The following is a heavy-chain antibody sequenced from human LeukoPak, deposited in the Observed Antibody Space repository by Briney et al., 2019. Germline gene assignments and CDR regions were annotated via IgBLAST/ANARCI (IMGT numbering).Heavy chain of an antibody. V-gene: IGHV1-46*01. J-gene: IGHJ5*02. CDR1: GYTFTSYY. Sequence: ASVKVSCKASGYTFTSYYMHWVRQAPGQGLEWMGIINPSGGSTSYAQKFQGRVTMTRDTSTSTVYMELSSLRSEDTAVYYCARDRRGLLWFGETQTPDNWFDPWGQGTLVTVSS. CDR2: INPSGGST. CDR3: ARDRRGLLWFGETQTPDNWFDP. D-gene: IGHD3-10*01.